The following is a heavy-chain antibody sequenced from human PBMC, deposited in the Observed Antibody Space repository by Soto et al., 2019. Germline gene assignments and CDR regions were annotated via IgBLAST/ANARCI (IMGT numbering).Heavy chain of an antibody. CDR2: IIPVFGTP. CDR3: ARHLYDYVWGSYRH. J-gene: IGHJ4*01. CDR1: GYIFKNYA. Sequence: QVQLVQSGAEVKETGSSVKVSCKSSGYIFKNYAVTWLRQAPGQGLEWMGGIIPVFGTPDYSQKFRGRVTITADESTSTVYMELRSLTSEDTAVYYCARHLYDYVWGSYRHWGHRTLVTVSS. V-gene: IGHV1-69*01. D-gene: IGHD3-16*02.